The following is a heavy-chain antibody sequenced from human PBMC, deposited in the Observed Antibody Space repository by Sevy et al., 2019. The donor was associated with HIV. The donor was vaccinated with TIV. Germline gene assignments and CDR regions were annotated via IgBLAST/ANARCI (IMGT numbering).Heavy chain of an antibody. CDR2: ITWDGGRT. Sequence: GGSLRLSCTASGFKFDDYAMHWVRQPPGKGLEWVSGITWDGGRTGYADSVKGRFIISGDNTKSSLYLQMNSLRAEDTALYYCAKDLRRGDILTGYLNYWGQGILVTVSS. V-gene: IGHV3-9*01. CDR3: AKDLRRGDILTGYLNY. J-gene: IGHJ4*02. CDR1: GFKFDDYA. D-gene: IGHD3-9*01.